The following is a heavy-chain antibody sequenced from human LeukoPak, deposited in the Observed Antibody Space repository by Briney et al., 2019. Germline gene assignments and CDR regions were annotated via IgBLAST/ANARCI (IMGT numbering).Heavy chain of an antibody. V-gene: IGHV3-23*01. Sequence: PGGSLRLSCAASGFTFSSYAMSWVRQAPGKGLECISGFSGSGGSTYYADSVKGRFTISRDNSKNTLYLQMNSLRAEDTAVYYCASWGSGRRQYYYYYMDVWGKGTTVTVSS. CDR3: ASWGSGRRQYYYYYMDV. D-gene: IGHD3-10*01. J-gene: IGHJ6*03. CDR1: GFTFSSYA. CDR2: FSGSGGST.